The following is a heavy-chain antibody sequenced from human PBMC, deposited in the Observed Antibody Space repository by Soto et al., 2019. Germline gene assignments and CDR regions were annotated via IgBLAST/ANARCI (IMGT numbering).Heavy chain of an antibody. Sequence: TGGSLRLSCAPSGFTFSSYAMSWVRQAPGKGLEWVSAISGSGGSTYYADSVKGRFTISRDNSKNTLYLQMNSLRAEDTAVYYCAKAAHYYYYYYMDVWGKGTTGTVSS. CDR1: GFTFSSYA. CDR2: ISGSGGST. J-gene: IGHJ6*03. CDR3: AKAAHYYYYYYMDV. V-gene: IGHV3-23*01.